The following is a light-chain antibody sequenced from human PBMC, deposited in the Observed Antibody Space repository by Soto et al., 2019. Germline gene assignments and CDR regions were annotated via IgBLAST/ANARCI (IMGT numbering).Light chain of an antibody. CDR1: QTVSSSF. CDR2: AAS. V-gene: IGKV3-20*01. J-gene: IGKJ1*01. CDR3: QQYGNSPQT. Sequence: EIVLTQSPGTLSLSPGERATLSCRASQTVSSSFLAWYQQTPGQAPRLLIYAASSRATGIPDRFSGSGSGTDFTLTISRLETEEFAVYYCQQYGNSPQTFGQGTKGDIK.